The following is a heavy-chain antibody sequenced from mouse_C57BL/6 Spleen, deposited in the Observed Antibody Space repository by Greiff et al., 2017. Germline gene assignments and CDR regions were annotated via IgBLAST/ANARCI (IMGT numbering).Heavy chain of an antibody. D-gene: IGHD2-4*01. CDR3: ARLASYYDYDGYAMDY. V-gene: IGHV1-20*01. CDR1: GYSFTGYF. CDR2: INPYNGDT. Sequence: VQLQQSGPELVKPGDSVKISCKASGYSFTGYFMNWVMQSHGKSLEWIGRINPYNGDTFYNQKFKGKTTLTVDKSSSTAHMELRSLTSEDSAVYYCARLASYYDYDGYAMDYWGQGTSVTVSS. J-gene: IGHJ4*01.